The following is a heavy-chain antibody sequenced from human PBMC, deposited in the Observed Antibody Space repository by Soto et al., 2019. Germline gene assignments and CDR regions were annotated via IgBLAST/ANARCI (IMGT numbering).Heavy chain of an antibody. CDR1: GFIFSDYA. CDR3: TRSLFIVAPNTEPCDR. J-gene: IGHJ4*02. CDR2: ISGNGADA. Sequence: EVQLLESGGGLVQRGGSLTLSCAASGFIFSDYAMSWVRQAPGKGLEWVSAISGNGADAYYADSVKGRFTFSRDNSRNTLYLQMSSLRADDTALYYCTRSLFIVAPNTEPCDRWGQGTLVTVSS. V-gene: IGHV3-23*01. D-gene: IGHD3-16*02.